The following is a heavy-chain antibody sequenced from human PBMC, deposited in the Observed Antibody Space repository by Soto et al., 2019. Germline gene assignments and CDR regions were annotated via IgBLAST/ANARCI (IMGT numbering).Heavy chain of an antibody. CDR1: GGSISCACYY. D-gene: IGHD6-13*01. CDR2: IYYSGTT. CDR3: ARAWTAAAGWANWFDL. Sequence: SETLSLTCPVSGGSISCACYYWSWIRQNPGKGLEWIGYIYYSGTTYYNPSLKSRLTISVDTSKTQLSLNLKSVTAADTAVYYCARAWTAAAGWANWFDLWGQGTLVTVSS. J-gene: IGHJ5*02. V-gene: IGHV4-31*03.